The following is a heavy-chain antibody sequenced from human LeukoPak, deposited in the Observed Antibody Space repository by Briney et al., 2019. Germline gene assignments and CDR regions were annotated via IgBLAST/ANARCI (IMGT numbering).Heavy chain of an antibody. D-gene: IGHD2-2*01. V-gene: IGHV4-4*07. J-gene: IGHJ5*02. CDR3: ARGVVPADVDWLDP. Sequence: SETLSLTCTVSGGSISSYYWSWIRQPAGKGLEWIGRIYTRGSTNYNPSLKSRVTMSVDTSKNQFSLKLSSVTAADTAVYYCARGVVPADVDWLDPWGQGTLVTVSS. CDR2: IYTRGST. CDR1: GGSISSYY.